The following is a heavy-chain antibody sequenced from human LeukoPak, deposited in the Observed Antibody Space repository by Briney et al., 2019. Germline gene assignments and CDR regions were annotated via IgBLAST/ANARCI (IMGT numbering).Heavy chain of an antibody. CDR2: IYYSGGT. D-gene: IGHD2-15*01. Sequence: SETLSLTCTVSGGSISSTSYYWGWIRQPPGKGLEWIGSIYYSGGTYYNPSLKSRVTISVDTSRNQSSLQLSSVTAADTAVYYCARIHRYCSGGACYVLDNWGQGTLVAVSS. J-gene: IGHJ4*02. CDR1: GGSISSTSYY. CDR3: ARIHRYCSGGACYVLDN. V-gene: IGHV4-39*07.